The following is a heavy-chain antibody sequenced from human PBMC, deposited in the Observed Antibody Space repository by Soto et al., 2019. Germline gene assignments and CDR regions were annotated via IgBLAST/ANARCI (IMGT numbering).Heavy chain of an antibody. CDR1: GYTFTNFV. J-gene: IGHJ4*02. CDR2: INAGNGNT. D-gene: IGHD2-15*01. V-gene: IGHV1-3*01. Sequence: QVQLVQSGAEVKKPGASVKVSCKASGYTFTNFVMHWVRQAPGQRLEWMGWINAGNGNTKYSQKLQGRVIISRDTSASTAYMELSSLTSEDTAVYYCARDYPYCTGGSCPGYWGQGTLVIVSS. CDR3: ARDYPYCTGGSCPGY.